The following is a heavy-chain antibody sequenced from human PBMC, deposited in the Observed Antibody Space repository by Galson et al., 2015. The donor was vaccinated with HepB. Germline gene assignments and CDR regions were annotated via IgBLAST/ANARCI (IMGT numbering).Heavy chain of an antibody. V-gene: IGHV3-21*01. J-gene: IGHJ4*02. CDR2: ISSSGYYI. CDR1: GFIFSDYT. D-gene: IGHD6-6*01. CDR3: ARDRGGSSPYDY. Sequence: SLRLSCAASGFIFSDYTMNWVRQAPGKGLEWVSSISSSGYYIYYADSVKGRITISRDNAKNSLFLQMNGLSAEDTALYYCARDRGGSSPYDYWGQGTLVTVSS.